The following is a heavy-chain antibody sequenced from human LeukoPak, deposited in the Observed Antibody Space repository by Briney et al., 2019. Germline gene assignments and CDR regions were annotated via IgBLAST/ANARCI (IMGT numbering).Heavy chain of an antibody. D-gene: IGHD3-3*01. V-gene: IGHV3-15*01. CDR1: GFTFTNAW. CDR3: TADQSYDFWSGYYRLQAEYFQH. J-gene: IGHJ1*01. CDR2: IKSKTDGGTT. Sequence: GGSLRLSCAASGFTFTNAWVSWVRQAPGKGLEWVARIKSKTDGGTTDYAAPVKGRFTISRDDSKNTLYLQMDSLKSEDTAVYYCTADQSYDFWSGYYRLQAEYFQHWGQGTLVTVSS.